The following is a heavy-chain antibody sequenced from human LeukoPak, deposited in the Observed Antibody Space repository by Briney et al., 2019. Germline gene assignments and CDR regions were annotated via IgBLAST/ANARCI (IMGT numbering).Heavy chain of an antibody. CDR2: ISYDGSNN. J-gene: IGHJ4*02. CDR1: GFTFSSYG. Sequence: GGSLRLSCAASGFTFSSYGMHWVRQAPGKGLEWVAVISYDGSNNYHADSVKGRFTISRDNSKNTLHLQMNSLRAEDTAVYYCAKDWSSGYPVFDYWGQGTLVTVSS. D-gene: IGHD3-22*01. CDR3: AKDWSSGYPVFDY. V-gene: IGHV3-30*18.